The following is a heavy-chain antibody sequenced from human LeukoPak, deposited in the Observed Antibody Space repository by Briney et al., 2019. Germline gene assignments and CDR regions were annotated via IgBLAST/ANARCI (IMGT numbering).Heavy chain of an antibody. CDR2: FYTTGST. CDR3: AREAYYYYHMDV. CDR1: GGSISGYY. Sequence: SETLSLNCTVSGGSISGYYWSWIRQPAGKGLEWIGRFYTTGSTHYNPSLKSRVTMSVDTSKNQFSLKLSSVTAADTAVYYCAREAYYYYHMDVWGKGTTVTVSS. V-gene: IGHV4-4*07. J-gene: IGHJ6*03.